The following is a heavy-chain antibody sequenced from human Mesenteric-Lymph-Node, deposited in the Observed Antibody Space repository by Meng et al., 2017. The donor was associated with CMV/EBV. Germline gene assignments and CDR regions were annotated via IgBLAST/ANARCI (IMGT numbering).Heavy chain of an antibody. CDR1: GYTFTGYY. Sequence: ASVKVSCKASGYTFTGYYMHWVRQAPGQGLEWMGWINPNSGGTNYAQKFQGRVTMTRDTSISTAYMELSRLSSDDTAVYYCARDLGGVVAAYYFDYWGQGTLVTVSS. V-gene: IGHV1-2*02. CDR2: INPNSGGT. CDR3: ARDLGGVVAAYYFDY. J-gene: IGHJ4*02. D-gene: IGHD2-15*01.